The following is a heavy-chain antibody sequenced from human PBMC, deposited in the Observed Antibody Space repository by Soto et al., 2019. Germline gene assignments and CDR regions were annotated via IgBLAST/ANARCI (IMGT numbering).Heavy chain of an antibody. J-gene: IGHJ3*02. V-gene: IGHV4-59*02. CDR2: IFRRGTAETA. CDR1: GDSVSNHF. CDR3: ARDLRGTSAFEI. Sequence: QVQLQESGSGLVRPLETLSLTCSVSGDSVSNHFWRWIRQPPGKGLKYIGYIFRRGTAETADYNPSLKSRVTISLDTSKNQVSLQLTSVTAADTAVYYRARDLRGTSAFEIWGRGAVVTVSS.